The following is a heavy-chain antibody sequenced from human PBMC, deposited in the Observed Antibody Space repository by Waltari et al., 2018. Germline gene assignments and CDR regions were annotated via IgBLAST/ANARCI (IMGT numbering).Heavy chain of an antibody. D-gene: IGHD3-10*01. V-gene: IGHV2-5*01. Sequence: QITLKESGPTLVQPTQTLTLTCTFSGFSLSTSGVGVGWIRQPPGNALEWLALIYWNDDKRYSPSLKSRLTITKDTSKNQVVLTMTNMDPVDTATYYCAHRQAGLWFGELGDYFDYWGQGTLVTVSS. J-gene: IGHJ4*02. CDR1: GFSLSTSGVG. CDR3: AHRQAGLWFGELGDYFDY. CDR2: IYWNDDK.